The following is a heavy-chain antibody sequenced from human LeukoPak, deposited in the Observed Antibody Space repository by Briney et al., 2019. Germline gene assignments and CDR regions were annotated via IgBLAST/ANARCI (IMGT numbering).Heavy chain of an antibody. V-gene: IGHV1-69*13. CDR3: ARGGVWSPQNWFDP. D-gene: IGHD3-3*01. CDR2: IIPIFGTA. CDR1: GGTFSRYA. J-gene: IGHJ5*02. Sequence: SVKVSCKASGGTFSRYAISWVRQAPGQGLEWMGGIIPIFGTANYAQKFQGRVTITADESTSTAYMELSSLRSEDTAVYYCARGGVWSPQNWFDPWGQGTLVTVSS.